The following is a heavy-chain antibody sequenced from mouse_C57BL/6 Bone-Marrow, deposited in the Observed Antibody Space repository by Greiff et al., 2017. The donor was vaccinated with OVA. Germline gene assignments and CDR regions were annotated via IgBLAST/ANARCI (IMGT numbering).Heavy chain of an antibody. D-gene: IGHD2-5*01. CDR2: IHPNSGST. Sequence: QVQLQQPGAELVKPGASVKLSCKASGYTFTSYWMHWVKQRPGQGLEWIGMIHPNSGSTNYNEKFKSKATLTVDKSFSTAYMQLSSLTAEDSAVYYCARCIGVYYSNKGFAYWGQGTLVTVSA. CDR1: GYTFTSYW. J-gene: IGHJ3*01. V-gene: IGHV1-64*01. CDR3: ARCIGVYYSNKGFAY.